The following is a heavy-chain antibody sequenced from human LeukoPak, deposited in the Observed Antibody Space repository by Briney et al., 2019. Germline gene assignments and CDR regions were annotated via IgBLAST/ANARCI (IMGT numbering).Heavy chain of an antibody. CDR3: AKNGGYSYGLYYFDY. D-gene: IGHD5-18*01. J-gene: IGHJ4*02. CDR1: GFAFRSYA. CDR2: IISSGDVT. V-gene: IGHV3-23*01. Sequence: GGSLRLSCAASGFAFRSYAMSWVRQAPGKGLEWVSSIISSGDVTYYADSLTGRFTISRDNSKNMVYLQMDSLRAEDSAVYYCAKNGGYSYGLYYFDYRGQGTLVTVSS.